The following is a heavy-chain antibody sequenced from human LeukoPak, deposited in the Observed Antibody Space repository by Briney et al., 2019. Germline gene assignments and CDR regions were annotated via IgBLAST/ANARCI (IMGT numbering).Heavy chain of an antibody. V-gene: IGHV4-34*01. J-gene: IGHJ4*02. CDR1: GGSFSGYY. CDR2: INHSGST. D-gene: IGHD5-18*01. Sequence: SETLSLTCAVYGGSFSGYYWSWIRQPPGKGLEWIGKINHSGSTNYNPSLKSRVTISVDTSKNQFSLKLSSVTAADTAVYYCARGHRQLWSPDKFFDYWGQGTLVTVSS. CDR3: ARGHRQLWSPDKFFDY.